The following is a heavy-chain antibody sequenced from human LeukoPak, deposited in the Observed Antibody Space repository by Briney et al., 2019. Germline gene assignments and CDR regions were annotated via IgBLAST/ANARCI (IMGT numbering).Heavy chain of an antibody. CDR1: GGSISSSSYY. V-gene: IGHV4-39*07. J-gene: IGHJ6*02. Sequence: SETLSLTCTVSGGSISSSSYYWGWIRQPPGKGLEWIGSIYYSGSTYYNPSLKSRVTISVDTSKNQFSLKLSSVTAADTALYHCARDTASPYYYGSGGYGMDVWGQGTTVTVSS. D-gene: IGHD3-10*01. CDR2: IYYSGST. CDR3: ARDTASPYYYGSGGYGMDV.